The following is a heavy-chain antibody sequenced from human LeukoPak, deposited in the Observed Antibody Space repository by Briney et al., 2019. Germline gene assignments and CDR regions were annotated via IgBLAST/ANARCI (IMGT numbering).Heavy chain of an antibody. V-gene: IGHV3-23*01. J-gene: IGHJ4*02. D-gene: IGHD1-14*01. Sequence: GGSLRLSCAASGFTFSSYAKSWVRQAPGKGPEWVSTISRSGGSTYYADSVKGRFTISRDNSKNTLYLQMNSLRAEDTAVYYCATGPNPDYWGQGTLVTVSS. CDR3: ATGPNPDY. CDR2: ISRSGGST. CDR1: GFTFSSYA.